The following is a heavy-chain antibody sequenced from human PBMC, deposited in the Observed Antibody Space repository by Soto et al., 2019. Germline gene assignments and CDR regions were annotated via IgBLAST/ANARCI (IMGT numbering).Heavy chain of an antibody. CDR1: GYTFTNYY. Sequence: RASVKVSCKASGYTFTNYYMHWLRQAPGQGLEWMGWMNPRSGGSKYAQAFQDRVTMTRDAPISTAYMEMTSLRHGDTAVYFCARSDDSTSYPLDLWGPGTLVTVSS. CDR3: ARSDDSTSYPLDL. V-gene: IGHV1-2*02. D-gene: IGHD4-4*01. J-gene: IGHJ5*02. CDR2: MNPRSGGS.